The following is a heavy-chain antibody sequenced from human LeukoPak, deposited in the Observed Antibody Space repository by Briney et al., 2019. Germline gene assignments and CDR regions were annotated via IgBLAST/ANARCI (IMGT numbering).Heavy chain of an antibody. D-gene: IGHD3-9*01. CDR3: ARGVVDFDWLWESDY. CDR2: ISSTSSYI. CDR1: GFIFRSYT. J-gene: IGHJ4*02. Sequence: GGSLRLSCAASGFIFRSYTMNWVRQASGKGLEWVSSISSTSSYIYYADSVKGRFTISRDNAKNSLYLQMNSLRAEDTAVYYCARGVVDFDWLWESDYWGQETLVTVSS. V-gene: IGHV3-21*01.